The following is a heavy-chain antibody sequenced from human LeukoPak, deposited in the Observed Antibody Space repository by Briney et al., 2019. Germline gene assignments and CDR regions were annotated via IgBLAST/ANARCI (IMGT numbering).Heavy chain of an antibody. CDR1: GGTFSSYA. D-gene: IGHD2-21*02. J-gene: IGHJ4*02. CDR2: IIPIFGTA. CDR3: ARDLARPAGSDNSVVTHHYFDY. Sequence: GASVKVSCKASGGTFSSYAISWVRQAPGQGLEWMGGIIPIFGTANYAQKFQGRVTITADESTSTAYMELSSLRSEDTAVYYCARDLARPAGSDNSVVTHHYFDYWGQGTLVTVSS. V-gene: IGHV1-69*13.